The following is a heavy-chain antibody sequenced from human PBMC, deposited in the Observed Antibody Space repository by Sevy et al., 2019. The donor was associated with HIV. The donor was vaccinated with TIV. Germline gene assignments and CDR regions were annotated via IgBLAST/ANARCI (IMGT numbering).Heavy chain of an antibody. CDR3: ARNPRGKSYFDN. V-gene: IGHV1-3*01. J-gene: IGHJ4*02. CDR1: GFTFTNYA. Sequence: ASVKVSCKTSGFTFTNYAIHWVRHAPGQRLEWMGWINVVNGDTRYSQTFHDRITITRDTSATTAYMELSSLTSEDMALYYCARNPRGKSYFDNWGQGTLVTVSS. CDR2: INVVNGDT.